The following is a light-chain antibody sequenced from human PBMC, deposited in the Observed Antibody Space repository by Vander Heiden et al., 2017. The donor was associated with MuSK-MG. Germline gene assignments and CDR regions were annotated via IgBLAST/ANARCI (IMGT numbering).Light chain of an antibody. J-gene: IGKJ4*01. V-gene: IGKV1-33*01. CDR1: QGINKY. CDR2: DAS. Sequence: DIQMTQSPSPLSASLGDRVTITCQASQGINKYLNWYQQKPGKAPKILIYDASILEKGVPARVSGSGSGTDFTLTISSLQPEDSATYDCQQYQELPLTFGGGTKVEI. CDR3: QQYQELPLT.